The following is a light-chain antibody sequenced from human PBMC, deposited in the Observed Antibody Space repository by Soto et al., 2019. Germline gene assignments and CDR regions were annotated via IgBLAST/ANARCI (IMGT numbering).Light chain of an antibody. CDR3: CSFAGTTTYVL. CDR2: EVN. J-gene: IGLJ2*01. CDR1: SSDVGSYNL. V-gene: IGLV2-23*02. Sequence: QSVLTQPASVSGSSGQSITISCTGTSSDVGSYNLFSCFQQHQGKAPRLMNYEVNQRPSGVSNRFSGSKSGYTDSLTISGLQAEAEAEYYCCSFAGTTTYVLFGGGTKVTVL.